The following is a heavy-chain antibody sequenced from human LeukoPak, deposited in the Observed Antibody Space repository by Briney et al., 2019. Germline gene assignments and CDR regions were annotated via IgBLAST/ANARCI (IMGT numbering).Heavy chain of an antibody. CDR3: ARHPWVVGATYFDY. D-gene: IGHD1-26*01. Sequence: PSETLSLTCTVSGYSISSGYYWGWIRQPPGKGLEWIGYIYYSGSTNYDPSLKSRVTISVDTSKNQFSLKLSSVTAADTAVYYCARHPWVVGATYFDYWGQGTLVTVSS. V-gene: IGHV4-38-2*02. J-gene: IGHJ4*02. CDR1: GYSISSGYY. CDR2: IYYSGST.